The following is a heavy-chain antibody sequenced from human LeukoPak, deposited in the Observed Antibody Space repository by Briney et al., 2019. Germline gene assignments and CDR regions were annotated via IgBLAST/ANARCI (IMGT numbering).Heavy chain of an antibody. V-gene: IGHV3-23*01. CDR2: ISGSGGSA. CDR3: TKDLGDYNNYGAPY. Sequence: GGSLRLSCAASGFTFNNYAMTWVRQAPGKGLEWVSGISGSGGSAYYADSVKGRFTISRDNSKNTLYLQMNSLRVEDTAIYFCTKDLGDYNNYGAPYWGQGTLVTVSS. D-gene: IGHD4-11*01. J-gene: IGHJ4*02. CDR1: GFTFNNYA.